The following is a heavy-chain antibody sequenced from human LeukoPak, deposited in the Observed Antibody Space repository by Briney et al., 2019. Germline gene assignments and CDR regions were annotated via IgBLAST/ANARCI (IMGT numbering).Heavy chain of an antibody. CDR2: INHSGST. Sequence: SETLSLTCAVYGGSFSGYYWSWIRQPPGKGLEWIGEINHSGSTNYNPSLKSRVTISVDTSKNQFSLKLSSVTAADTAVYYCARASYYYDSSGYYLYYYYMDVWGKGTTVTVSS. CDR1: GGSFSGYY. J-gene: IGHJ6*03. V-gene: IGHV4-34*01. D-gene: IGHD3-22*01. CDR3: ARASYYYDSSGYYLYYYYMDV.